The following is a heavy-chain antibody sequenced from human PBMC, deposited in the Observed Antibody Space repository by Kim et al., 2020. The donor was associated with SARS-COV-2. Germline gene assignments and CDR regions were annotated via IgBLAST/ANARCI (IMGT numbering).Heavy chain of an antibody. Sequence: PTLKSRVTIAVDRAKNQFALKLGSVTAADTAVYYCAGELGDDYGDYGFDYWGQGTLVTVSS. J-gene: IGHJ4*02. CDR3: AGELGDDYGDYGFDY. D-gene: IGHD4-17*01. V-gene: IGHV4-31*02.